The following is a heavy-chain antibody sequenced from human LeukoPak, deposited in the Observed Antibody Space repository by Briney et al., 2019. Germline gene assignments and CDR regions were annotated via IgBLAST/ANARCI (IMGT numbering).Heavy chain of an antibody. D-gene: IGHD5-12*01. CDR1: GGSISSYY. Sequence: SETLSLTCTVSGGSISSYYWSWIRQPPGKGLEWIGYIYYSGSTNYNPSLKSRVTISVDTSKNQFPLKLSSVTAADTAVYYCARIDIVATIWGQGTLVTVSS. V-gene: IGHV4-59*01. CDR2: IYYSGST. J-gene: IGHJ4*02. CDR3: ARIDIVATI.